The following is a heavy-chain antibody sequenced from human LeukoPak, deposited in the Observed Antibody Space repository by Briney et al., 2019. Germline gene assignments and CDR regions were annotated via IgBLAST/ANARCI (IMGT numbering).Heavy chain of an antibody. CDR3: AAASAFSSSWRS. CDR1: GLSFSSYN. Sequence: SGGSLRLSCTASGLSFSSYNMNWVRQAPGKGPEWVAYITANNTTKYYADSVKGRFTISRDNAKKSLFLQTSSLRAEDTAVYYCAAASAFSSSWRSWGQGTVVTVSS. J-gene: IGHJ5*02. V-gene: IGHV3-48*01. CDR2: ITANNTTK. D-gene: IGHD6-13*01.